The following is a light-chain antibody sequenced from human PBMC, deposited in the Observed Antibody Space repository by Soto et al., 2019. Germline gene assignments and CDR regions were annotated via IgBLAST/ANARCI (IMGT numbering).Light chain of an antibody. CDR1: SSDVGSYNL. J-gene: IGLJ1*01. Sequence: QSALTQPASVSGSPGQSITISCTGTSSDVGSYNLVSWYQQHPGKAPKLMMYEDNKRPSGVSNRVSGSKSGNTASLTISGLQAEDEADYYCCSYVGSSTYVFGTGTKLTVL. CDR3: CSYVGSSTYV. V-gene: IGLV2-23*01. CDR2: EDN.